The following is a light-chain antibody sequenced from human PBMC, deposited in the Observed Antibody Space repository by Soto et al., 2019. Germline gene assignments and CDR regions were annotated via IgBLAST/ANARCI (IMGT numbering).Light chain of an antibody. CDR2: EVS. CDR1: TNDVGGYNY. V-gene: IGLV2-14*01. Sequence: QSVLTQPASVSGSPGQSITISCTGTTNDVGGYNYVSWYQQHPGTAPKLMIYEVSNRPSGVSNRFSGSKSGNTASLTISGLQAEDEADYYCSSYTSSSTRVFGTGTKAPS. J-gene: IGLJ1*01. CDR3: SSYTSSSTRV.